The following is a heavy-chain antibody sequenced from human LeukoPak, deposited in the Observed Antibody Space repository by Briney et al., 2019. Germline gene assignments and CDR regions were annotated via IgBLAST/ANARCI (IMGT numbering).Heavy chain of an antibody. CDR3: ARLGGPDYYFYYYMDV. CDR2: VNWNGDGT. J-gene: IGHJ6*03. D-gene: IGHD1-26*01. CDR1: GFTFHDFA. V-gene: IGHV3-20*04. Sequence: GGSLRLSCAASGFTFHDFAMSWVRQAPGKGLEWVSGVNWNGDGTGYADSVEGRLTISRDNAKNSLYLQMNSLRVDDTALYYCARLGGPDYYFYYYMDVRGKGTTVTVSS.